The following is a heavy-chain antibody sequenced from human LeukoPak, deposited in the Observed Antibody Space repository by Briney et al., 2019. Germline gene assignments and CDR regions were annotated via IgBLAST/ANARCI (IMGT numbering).Heavy chain of an antibody. CDR3: AKDPYDSSGSRGRDPARTSNFDY. Sequence: GGSLRLSCAASGFNFSSYWMSWVRQAPGKGLEWVANIKQDGSEKYYVDSVKGRFTISRDNSKNTLYLQMNSLRAEDTAVYYCAKDPYDSSGSRGRDPARTSNFDYWGQGTLVTVSS. V-gene: IGHV3-7*03. D-gene: IGHD3-22*01. CDR1: GFNFSSYW. J-gene: IGHJ4*02. CDR2: IKQDGSEK.